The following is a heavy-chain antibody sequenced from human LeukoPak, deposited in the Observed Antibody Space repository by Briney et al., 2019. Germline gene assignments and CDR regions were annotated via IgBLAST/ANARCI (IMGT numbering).Heavy chain of an antibody. V-gene: IGHV4-39*01. Sequence: PSETLSLTCTVSVDSISSSSYYWGSVRQPPGKGLDWIWRIYYLGITYYNPALKSRVTISVETSKNQLSLKLSSVTAADTTVYYCARHGGPRSSSFKLPLDYWGQGTLVTVSS. CDR1: VDSISSSSYY. CDR2: IYYLGIT. CDR3: ARHGGPRSSSFKLPLDY. D-gene: IGHD2-2*01. J-gene: IGHJ4*02.